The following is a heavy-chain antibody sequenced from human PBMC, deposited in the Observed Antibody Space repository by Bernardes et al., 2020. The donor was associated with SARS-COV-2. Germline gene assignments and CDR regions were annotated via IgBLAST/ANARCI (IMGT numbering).Heavy chain of an antibody. J-gene: IGHJ3*02. CDR3: AKGGPAGTIFGVVIIEDAFDI. CDR2: ISGSGGST. Sequence: GGSLRLSGVASGFNFATEKMSWVRQAPGKGLEWVSAISGSGGSTYYADSVKGRFTISRDNSKNTLYLQMNSLRAEDTAVYYCAKGGPAGTIFGVVIIEDAFDIWGQGTMVTVSS. CDR1: GFNFATEK. V-gene: IGHV3-23*01. D-gene: IGHD3-3*01.